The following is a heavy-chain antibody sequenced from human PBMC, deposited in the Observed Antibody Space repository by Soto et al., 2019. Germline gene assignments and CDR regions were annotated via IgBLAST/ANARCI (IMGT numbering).Heavy chain of an antibody. CDR3: ARNVSLDYYYGMDV. D-gene: IGHD1-1*01. V-gene: IGHV3-21*01. J-gene: IGHJ6*02. Sequence: PGGSLRLSCAASGFTFSSYSMNWVRQAPGKGLEWVSSISSSSSYIYYADSVKGRFTISRDNAKNSLYLQMNSLRAEDTAVYYCARNVSLDYYYGMDVWGQGTTVTVSS. CDR2: ISSSSSYI. CDR1: GFTFSSYS.